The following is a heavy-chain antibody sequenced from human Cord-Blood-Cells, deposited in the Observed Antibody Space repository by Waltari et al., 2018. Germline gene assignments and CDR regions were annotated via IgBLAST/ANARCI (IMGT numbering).Heavy chain of an antibody. CDR2: IIPIFGTA. D-gene: IGHD6-6*01. CDR1: GGTFSSYA. V-gene: IGHV1-69*01. J-gene: IGHJ3*02. CDR3: ARYGAIAARQVAFDI. Sequence: QVQLVQSGAEVKKPGSSVKVSCKASGGTFSSYAISWVRQAPGQGLEWMGGIIPIFGTANYAQKCQGRVTITADESTSTADMELSSLRSEDTAVYYCARYGAIAARQVAFDIWGQGTMVTVSS.